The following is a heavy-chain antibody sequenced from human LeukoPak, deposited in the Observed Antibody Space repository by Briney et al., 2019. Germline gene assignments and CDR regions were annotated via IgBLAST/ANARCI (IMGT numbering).Heavy chain of an antibody. D-gene: IGHD3-22*01. CDR3: ATDADYYDSSGPFPGRDAFDI. V-gene: IGHV1-18*04. CDR2: ISAYNGNT. Sequence: ASVKVSCKASGYTFTGYYMHWVRQAPGQGLEWMGWISAYNGNTNYAQKLQGRVTMTTDTSTSTAYMELRSLRSDDTAVYYCATDADYYDSSGPFPGRDAFDIWGQGTMVAVSS. CDR1: GYTFTGYY. J-gene: IGHJ3*02.